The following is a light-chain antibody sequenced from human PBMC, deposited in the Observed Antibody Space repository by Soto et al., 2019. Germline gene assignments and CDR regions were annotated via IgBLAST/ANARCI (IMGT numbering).Light chain of an antibody. Sequence: EIVMTQSPATLSVSPGERATLPCRASQSVSSNLAWYQQKPGQAPRLLIYGASTRATGIPARFSGSGSGTEFTLTISSLQSEDFAVYYCQQYGSSGTFGQGTKVDIK. CDR2: GAS. V-gene: IGKV3-15*01. J-gene: IGKJ1*01. CDR3: QQYGSSGT. CDR1: QSVSSN.